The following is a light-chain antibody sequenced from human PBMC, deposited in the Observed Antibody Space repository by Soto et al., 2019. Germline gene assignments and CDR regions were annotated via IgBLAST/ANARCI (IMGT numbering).Light chain of an antibody. CDR3: QQFHSLPYT. V-gene: IGKV1-33*01. J-gene: IGKJ2*01. Sequence: DTQMTQSPHSLSASVGDSVTIACQANEDIANHLNWYRQRPGKAPDLLIYDASNLEPGVPSRFSGAGSGTYFTFTIRGLQPEDFATYYCQQFHSLPYTFGQGTKLEI. CDR1: EDIANH. CDR2: DAS.